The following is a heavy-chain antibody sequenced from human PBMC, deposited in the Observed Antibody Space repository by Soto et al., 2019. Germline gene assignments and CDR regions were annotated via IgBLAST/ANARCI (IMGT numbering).Heavy chain of an antibody. CDR1: GYSFSTYW. CDR3: ARSNLYSSSWYYYYYGMDV. V-gene: IGHV5-51*01. J-gene: IGHJ6*02. Sequence: GESLKISCKGSGYSFSTYWTGWVRQMPGKGLEWIGVIYPDDSETRYSPSFQGQVTISADKSISTAYLQWSSLKASDTAIYYCARSNLYSSSWYYYYYGMDVWGQGTTVTVSS. CDR2: IYPDDSET. D-gene: IGHD6-13*01.